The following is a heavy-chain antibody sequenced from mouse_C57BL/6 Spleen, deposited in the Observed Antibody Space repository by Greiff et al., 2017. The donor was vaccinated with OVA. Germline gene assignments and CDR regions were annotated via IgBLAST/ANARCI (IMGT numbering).Heavy chain of an antibody. CDR2: ISYDGSN. D-gene: IGHD2-5*01. V-gene: IGHV3-6*01. CDR1: GYSITSGYY. J-gene: IGHJ1*03. Sequence: EVKLQQSGPGLVKPSQSLSLTCSVTGYSITSGYYWNWIRQFPGNKLEWMGYISYDGSNNYNPSLKNRISITRDTSKNQFFLKLNSVTTEDTATYYCASPYYSNLWYFDVWGTGTTVTVSS. CDR3: ASPYYSNLWYFDV.